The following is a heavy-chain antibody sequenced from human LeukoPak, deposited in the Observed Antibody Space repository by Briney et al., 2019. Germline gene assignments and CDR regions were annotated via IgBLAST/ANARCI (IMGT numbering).Heavy chain of an antibody. CDR2: IYPGDSDT. CDR1: GYSFTSYW. D-gene: IGHD6-19*01. CDR3: ARRVVGSSGWGEAFDY. Sequence: GESLKISCKGSGYSFTSYWIGWVRQMPGKGLEWMGIIYPGDSDTRYSPSFQGQVTISADKSISTAYLQWSSLKASDTAMYYCARRVVGSSGWGEAFDYWGQGTLVTVSS. J-gene: IGHJ4*02. V-gene: IGHV5-51*01.